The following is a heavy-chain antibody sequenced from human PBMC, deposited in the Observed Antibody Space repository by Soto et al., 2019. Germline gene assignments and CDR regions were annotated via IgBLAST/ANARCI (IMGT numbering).Heavy chain of an antibody. CDR2: ISVSGGET. CDR3: VKGGWLDD. J-gene: IGHJ4*02. V-gene: IGHV3-23*01. CDR1: GFTFSKFE. D-gene: IGHD6-19*01. Sequence: EVQVLESGGGLVQPGGSRRLSCTASGFTFSKFEMSWARQASGKGLEWVSFISVSGGETHYADSVKGRFTISRDNSKNTLDLQMNSLRVEDMAVYYCVKGGWLDDWGQGTLVTVSS.